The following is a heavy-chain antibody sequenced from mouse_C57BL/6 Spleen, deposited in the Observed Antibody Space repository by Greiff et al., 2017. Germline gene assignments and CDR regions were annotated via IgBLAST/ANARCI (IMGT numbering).Heavy chain of an antibody. D-gene: IGHD1-1*01. CDR2: IDPEDGET. CDR1: GYNFTDYY. CDR3: AREGTTIVGRAYFDF. V-gene: IGHV14-2*01. J-gene: IGHJ2*01. Sequence: VQLKQSGAELVKPGASVKLSCTASGYNFTDYYMHWVKQRTEQGLEWIGRIDPEDGETKYAQKFQGKATLTVDTSSNTAYLQLSSLTSEDTAVYYCAREGTTIVGRAYFDFGGRGTTLTVSS.